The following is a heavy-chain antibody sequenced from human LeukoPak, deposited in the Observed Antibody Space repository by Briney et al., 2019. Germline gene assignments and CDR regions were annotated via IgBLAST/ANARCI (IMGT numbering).Heavy chain of an antibody. Sequence: GGSLRLSCAASGFTFSSYAMSWVRQAPGKGLEWVSAISGSGGSTYYADSVKGRFTISRDNSKNTLYLQMNSLRAEDRAVYYCAKDYCSGGRCYSDAFDIWGQGTMVTVSS. CDR3: AKDYCSGGRCYSDAFDI. CDR1: GFTFSSYA. J-gene: IGHJ3*02. D-gene: IGHD2-15*01. V-gene: IGHV3-23*01. CDR2: ISGSGGST.